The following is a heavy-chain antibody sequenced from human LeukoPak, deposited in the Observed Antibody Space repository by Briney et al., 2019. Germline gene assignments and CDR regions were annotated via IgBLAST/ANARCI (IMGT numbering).Heavy chain of an antibody. CDR1: GITFSSYA. CDR2: ISGSGGST. V-gene: IGHV3-23*01. D-gene: IGHD5-18*01. Sequence: GRSLRLSCAASGITFSSYAMSWVRQAPGKGLEWVSAISGSGGSTYYADSVKGRFTISRDNSKNTLYLQMNSLRAEDTAVYYCAKDRIDSYRAVGYDAFDIWGQGTMVTVSS. J-gene: IGHJ3*02. CDR3: AKDRIDSYRAVGYDAFDI.